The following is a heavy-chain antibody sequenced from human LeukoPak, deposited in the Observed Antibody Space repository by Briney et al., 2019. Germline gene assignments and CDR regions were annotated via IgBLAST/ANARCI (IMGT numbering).Heavy chain of an antibody. D-gene: IGHD3-22*01. Sequence: PGGSLRLSCAASGFTFSSYAMSWVRQAPGKGLEWVSAISGSGGSTYYADSVKGRFTISRDNSKNTLYLQMNSLRAEDTAVYYCARAPRGWYYDSSGLPRRGDYFDYWGQGTLVTVSS. V-gene: IGHV3-23*01. J-gene: IGHJ4*02. CDR2: ISGSGGST. CDR1: GFTFSSYA. CDR3: ARAPRGWYYDSSGLPRRGDYFDY.